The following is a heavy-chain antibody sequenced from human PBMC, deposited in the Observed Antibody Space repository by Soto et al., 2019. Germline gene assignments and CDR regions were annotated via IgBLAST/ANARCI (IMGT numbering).Heavy chain of an antibody. CDR2: LYTMGST. D-gene: IGHD3-10*01. Sequence: QVQLQESGPGLVKSSETLSLTCTVSGGSISGYYWSWIRQPAGKGLEWIGRLYTMGSTNYNPSLQSRVTMSVDTSKNEFSLKVSSVTAADTAVYFCVRVRDYGLGTNRHYYGMDVWGQGTTVTVSS. J-gene: IGHJ6*02. V-gene: IGHV4-4*07. CDR3: VRVRDYGLGTNRHYYGMDV. CDR1: GGSISGYY.